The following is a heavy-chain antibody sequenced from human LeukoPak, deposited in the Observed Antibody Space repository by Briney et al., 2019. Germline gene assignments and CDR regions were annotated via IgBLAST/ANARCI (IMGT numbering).Heavy chain of an antibody. V-gene: IGHV3-66*01. J-gene: IGHJ3*02. CDR1: GFTVTSNY. Sequence: GGSMRLSCAASGFTVTSNYMTWVRPAPGKGLEWVSVIYVGGSTSYADAVKGRFTISRDNSKNTLYLQMNSLRAEDTAVYYCARAPEGDAFDIWGQGTMVTVSS. CDR2: IYVGGST. CDR3: ARAPEGDAFDI.